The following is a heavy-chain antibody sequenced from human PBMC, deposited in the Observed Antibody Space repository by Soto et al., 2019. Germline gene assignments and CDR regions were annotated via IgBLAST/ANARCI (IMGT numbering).Heavy chain of an antibody. V-gene: IGHV1-18*01. D-gene: IGHD3-10*01. J-gene: IGHJ5*02. CDR1: GYTFTSYG. Sequence: QVQLVQSGAEVKKPGASVKVSCKPSGYTFTSYGITWVRQAPGQGLEWMGWISAYNGNTNYAQKFQGRVTMTTDTSTSTGHRELRSLGANDTAVDYWASGWCGEFVYQFASWGKGTLVTVSS. CDR2: ISAYNGNT. CDR3: ASGWCGEFVYQFAS.